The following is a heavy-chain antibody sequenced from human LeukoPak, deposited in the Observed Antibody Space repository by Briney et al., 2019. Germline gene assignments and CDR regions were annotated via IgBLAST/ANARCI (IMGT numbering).Heavy chain of an antibody. V-gene: IGHV4-61*01. CDR2: IYYTGST. J-gene: IGHJ4*02. D-gene: IGHD3-10*01. Sequence: SETLSLTCTVSGGSVSSGSFYWSWIRQTPGKGLEWIGYIYYTGSTNYNPSLKSRVTISVDTSKNQFSLKLSSVTAADTAVYYCARHVAPFGELLSKQDYFDYWGQGTLVTVSS. CDR1: GGSVSSGSFY. CDR3: ARHVAPFGELLSKQDYFDY.